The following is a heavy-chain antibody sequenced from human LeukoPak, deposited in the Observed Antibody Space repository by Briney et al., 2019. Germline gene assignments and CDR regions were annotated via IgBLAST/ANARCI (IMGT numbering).Heavy chain of an antibody. D-gene: IGHD3-22*01. CDR1: GFTVSSNY. J-gene: IGHJ4*02. V-gene: IGHV3-53*01. Sequence: PGGSLRLSCAASGFTVSSNYMSWVRQAPGKGLEWVSVIYSGGSTYYADSVKGRFTISRDNSKNTLYLQMNSLRAEDTAVYFCASDSSGYSSYATFDYWGQGTLVTVSS. CDR2: IYSGGST. CDR3: ASDSSGYSSYATFDY.